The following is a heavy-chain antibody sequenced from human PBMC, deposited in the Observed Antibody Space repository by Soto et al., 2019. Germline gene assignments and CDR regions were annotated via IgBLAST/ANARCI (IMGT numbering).Heavy chain of an antibody. J-gene: IGHJ5*01. CDR3: ARDRCYDGTCYSASDS. CDR1: GFSFSTYN. D-gene: IGHD2-15*01. V-gene: IGHV3-48*01. CDR2: ISTTSFTI. Sequence: GGSLRLSCAASGFSFSTYNMDWVRQAPGKGQEWIAYISTTSFTIYYADSVKGRFTISRDNDRNSLFLEMKSLRAEDTAVYYCARDRCYDGTCYSASDSWGQGTLVTVSS.